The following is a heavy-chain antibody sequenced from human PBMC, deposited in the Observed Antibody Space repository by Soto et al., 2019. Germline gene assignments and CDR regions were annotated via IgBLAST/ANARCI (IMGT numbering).Heavy chain of an antibody. CDR1: GYTFTGYY. V-gene: IGHV1-2*02. Sequence: ASVKVSCKASGYTFTGYYMHWVRQAPGQGLEWMGWINPNSGGTNYAQKFQGRVTITADESTSTAYMELSSLRSEDTAVYYCAREYYDFWSGYFYYYYYGMDVWGQGTTVTVSS. J-gene: IGHJ6*02. D-gene: IGHD3-3*01. CDR3: AREYYDFWSGYFYYYYYGMDV. CDR2: INPNSGGT.